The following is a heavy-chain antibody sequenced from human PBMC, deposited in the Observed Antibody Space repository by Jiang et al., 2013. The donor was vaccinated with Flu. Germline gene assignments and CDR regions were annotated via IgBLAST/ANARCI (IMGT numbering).Heavy chain of an antibody. CDR3: ARGTSNYYAGWFDS. CDR2: ISYDGSNK. D-gene: IGHD1-26*01. CDR1: GFTFSTYA. Sequence: QLVESGGGVVQPGRSLRLSCAASGFTFSTYALHWVRQAPGKGLEWVAVISYDGSNKYYPDSVKGRFTISRDSAKNSLYLQMNSLRAEDTAVYYCARGTSNYYAGWFDSWGQGTLVTVSS. V-gene: IGHV3-30-3*01. J-gene: IGHJ5*01.